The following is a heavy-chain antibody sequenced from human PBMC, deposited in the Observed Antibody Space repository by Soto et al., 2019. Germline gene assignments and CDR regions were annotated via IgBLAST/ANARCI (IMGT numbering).Heavy chain of an antibody. CDR3: PKDGWEVLSVPFDP. Sequence: QVQLVESGGGVVQPGRSLRLSCITSGFTFSSYGMHWVRQAPGKGLEWVAVISYDGSYKYYGDFVKGRCTITRDTSKNTLYLQINSLRAEDTAIYYCPKDGWEVLSVPFDPWGQGTLVTVSS. CDR1: GFTFSSYG. V-gene: IGHV3-30*18. J-gene: IGHJ5*02. CDR2: ISYDGSYK. D-gene: IGHD1-26*01.